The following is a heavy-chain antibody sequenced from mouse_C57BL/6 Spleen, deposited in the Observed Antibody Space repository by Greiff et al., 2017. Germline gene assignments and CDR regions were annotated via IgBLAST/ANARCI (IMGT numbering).Heavy chain of an antibody. Sequence: QVQLQQPGAELVKPGASVKLSCKASGYTFTRYWMQWVKQRPGQGLEWIGEIDPSDSYTNYNQQFKRKATLTVDTSSSTAYMQLSSLTSEDSAVYYCARSPPHYYGSSYPYFDYWGQGTTLTVSS. J-gene: IGHJ2*01. CDR2: IDPSDSYT. V-gene: IGHV1-50*01. CDR3: ARSPPHYYGSSYPYFDY. CDR1: GYTFTRYW. D-gene: IGHD1-1*01.